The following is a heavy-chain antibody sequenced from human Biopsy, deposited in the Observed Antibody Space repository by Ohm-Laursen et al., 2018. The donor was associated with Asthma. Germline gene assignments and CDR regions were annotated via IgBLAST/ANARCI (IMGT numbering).Heavy chain of an antibody. Sequence: SLRLSCTASGFTFGDYWMSWVRQVPGKGLEWVANIKHDGSEKNHVDSLKGRFTISRDSAKNSLYLQMNSLRAEDTAVYYCARTFHFWSPYHAEHYQLWGQDTLVTVSS. V-gene: IGHV3-7*01. CDR3: ARTFHFWSPYHAEHYQL. CDR1: GFTFGDYW. J-gene: IGHJ1*01. CDR2: IKHDGSEK. D-gene: IGHD3-3*02.